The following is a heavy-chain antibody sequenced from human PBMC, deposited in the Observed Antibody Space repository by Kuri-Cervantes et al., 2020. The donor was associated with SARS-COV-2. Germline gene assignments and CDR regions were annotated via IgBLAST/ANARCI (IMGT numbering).Heavy chain of an antibody. CDR2: ISAYSGQT. J-gene: IGHJ4*02. CDR3: ARYGPPRYYFDY. D-gene: IGHD4-17*01. V-gene: IGHV1-18*01. CDR1: GYTFTSYG. Sequence: ASVKVSCKTSGYTFTSYGIGWVRQAPGQGLEWMGWISAYSGQTDYSPKLQGRVTMTTDKSTSTAYVELRSLTSDDTAVYYCARYGPPRYYFDYWGQGTLVTVSS.